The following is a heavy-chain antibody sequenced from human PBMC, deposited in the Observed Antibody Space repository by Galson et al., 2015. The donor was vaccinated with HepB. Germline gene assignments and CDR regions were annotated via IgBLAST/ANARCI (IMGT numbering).Heavy chain of an antibody. D-gene: IGHD6-13*01. V-gene: IGHV3-73*01. CDR1: GFTFSGSA. J-gene: IGHJ4*02. CDR3: TRLGDLSGYSSL. CDR2: IGSKANSYAT. Sequence: CLRLSCAASGFTFSGSAMHWVRQASGRGLEWVGRIGSKANSYATAYAASVKGRFTISRDDSKNTAYMQMNSLKTEDMAVYYCTRLGDLSGYSSLWGQGTLVTVSS.